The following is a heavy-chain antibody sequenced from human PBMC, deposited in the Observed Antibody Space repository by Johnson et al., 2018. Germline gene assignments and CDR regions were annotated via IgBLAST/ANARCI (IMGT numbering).Heavy chain of an antibody. CDR2: ISSDGRNQ. D-gene: IGHD5-24*01. CDR3: AREVEGAFDI. Sequence: QVQLVESGGGVVQPGRSMRLSCAASGFFFSSYAMHWVRQAPGKGLEWVTVISSDGRNQHYTDSGKGRFTISRDNSKNTLYLQMNSLRAEDTAVYYCAREVEGAFDIWGQGTMVTVSS. V-gene: IGHV3-30*04. CDR1: GFFFSSYA. J-gene: IGHJ3*02.